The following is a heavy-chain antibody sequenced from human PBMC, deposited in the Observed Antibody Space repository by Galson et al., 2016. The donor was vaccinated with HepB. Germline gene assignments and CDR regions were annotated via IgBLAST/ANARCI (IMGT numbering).Heavy chain of an antibody. J-gene: IGHJ4*02. CDR3: AHSLRGYFYRSGIYYPILDY. CDR1: GFSLRSSGVG. Sequence: PALVKPTQTLTLTCTFSGFSLRSSGVGVGWIRQPPGKALEWLALIYWNDDKRYSPSLNTRLTITKDTSRNRVVLTMTNMDPVDTATYYCAHSLRGYFYRSGIYYPILDYWGRGTLVTVSS. V-gene: IGHV2-5*01. CDR2: IYWNDDK. D-gene: IGHD3-10*01.